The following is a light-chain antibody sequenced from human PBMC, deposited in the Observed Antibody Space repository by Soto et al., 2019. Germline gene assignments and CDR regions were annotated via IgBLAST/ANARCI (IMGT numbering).Light chain of an antibody. CDR2: AAS. CDR3: QQYYSYPQT. Sequence: AIRMTQSPSSFSASTGDRVTITCRASQGISSYLAWYQQKPGKATKLLIYAASTLQSGVPSRFSGSGSGRDFTLTISCLQSEDFATYYCQQYYSYPQTFGQGTKLEIK. J-gene: IGKJ2*01. CDR1: QGISSY. V-gene: IGKV1-8*01.